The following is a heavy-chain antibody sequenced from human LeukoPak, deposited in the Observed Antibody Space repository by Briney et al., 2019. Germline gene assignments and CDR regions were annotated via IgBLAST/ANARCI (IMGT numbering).Heavy chain of an antibody. V-gene: IGHV3-23*01. CDR2: ISGSGGST. CDR3: AIASHYYDSSGYYSYYFDY. CDR1: GFTFSSYA. D-gene: IGHD3-22*01. J-gene: IGHJ4*02. Sequence: PGGSLRLSCAASGFTFSSYAMSWVRQAPGKGLEWVSAISGSGGSTYYADSVKGRFTISRDNSKNTLYLQMNSLRAEDMAVYYCAIASHYYDSSGYYSYYFDYWGQGTLVTVSS.